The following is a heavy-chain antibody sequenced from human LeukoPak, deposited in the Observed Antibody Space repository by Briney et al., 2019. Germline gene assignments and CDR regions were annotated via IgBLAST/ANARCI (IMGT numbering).Heavy chain of an antibody. J-gene: IGHJ2*01. Sequence: PGGSLRLSCAASGFPFSNYWMTWVRQSPGKGLEWVADIKQDGSEKNYVGSVKGRFTNSRDNAKHSLYLQINSLRVEDTAVYYFVRENKWYFDLWGRGTLVTVSS. CDR3: VRENKWYFDL. V-gene: IGHV3-7*05. D-gene: IGHD1/OR15-1a*01. CDR2: IKQDGSEK. CDR1: GFPFSNYW.